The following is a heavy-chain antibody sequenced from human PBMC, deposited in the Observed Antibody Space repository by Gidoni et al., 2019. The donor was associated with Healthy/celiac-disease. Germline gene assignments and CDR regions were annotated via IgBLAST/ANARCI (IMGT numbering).Heavy chain of an antibody. CDR1: GYTFTGHY. V-gene: IGHV1-2*04. CDR2: INPNSGGT. CDR3: ARAIGSAYNWRGSGAFDI. Sequence: QVQLVQSGAEVKKPGASVKVSCKASGYTFTGHYMHWVRQAPGQGLEWMGWINPNSGGTNYAQKFQGWVTMTRDTSISTAYMELSRLRSDDTAVYYCARAIGSAYNWRGSGAFDIWGQGTMVTVSS. D-gene: IGHD1-20*01. J-gene: IGHJ3*02.